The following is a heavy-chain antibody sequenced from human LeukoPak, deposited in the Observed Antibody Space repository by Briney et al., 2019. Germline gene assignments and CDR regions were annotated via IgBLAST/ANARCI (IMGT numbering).Heavy chain of an antibody. CDR3: TTDELTYYYGSGSYYFLDKEYAFDI. Sequence: PGGSLRLSCAASGFTFSNYAMSWVRQAPGKGLEWVGRIKSKTDGGTTDYAAPVKGRFTISRDDSKNTLYLQMNSLKTEDTAVYYCTTDELTYYYGSGSYYFLDKEYAFDIWGQGTMVTVSS. V-gene: IGHV3-15*01. CDR1: GFTFSNYA. J-gene: IGHJ3*02. D-gene: IGHD3-10*01. CDR2: IKSKTDGGTT.